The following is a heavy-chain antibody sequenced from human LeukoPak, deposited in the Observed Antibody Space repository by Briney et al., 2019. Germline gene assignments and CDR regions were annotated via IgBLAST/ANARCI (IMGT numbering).Heavy chain of an antibody. D-gene: IGHD2-8*02. Sequence: SETLSLTCTVSGGSISSFYWSWIRQPPGKGLEWIGYIYYSGSTNYNPSLKSRVTISVGTSKNQFSLKLSSVTAADTAVYYCARQTQILRPDFDYWGQGTLVTVSS. CDR1: GGSISSFY. CDR3: ARQTQILRPDFDY. V-gene: IGHV4-59*08. J-gene: IGHJ4*02. CDR2: IYYSGST.